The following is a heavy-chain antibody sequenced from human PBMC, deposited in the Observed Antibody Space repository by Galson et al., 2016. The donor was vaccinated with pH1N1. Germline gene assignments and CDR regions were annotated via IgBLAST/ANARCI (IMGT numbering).Heavy chain of an antibody. CDR2: IIPVFGTA. J-gene: IGHJ4*02. V-gene: IGHV1-69*05. CDR1: GGSFISHA. D-gene: IGHD6-19*01. CDR3: AKRYRSGWYYFDY. Sequence: SVQVSCKASGGSFISHAITWVRQAPGQGLEWMGGIIPVFGTANYAQKFQGRVSITTDESTSTASMELSSLTSEDTAVYYCAKRYRSGWYYFDYWGQGALVTVSS.